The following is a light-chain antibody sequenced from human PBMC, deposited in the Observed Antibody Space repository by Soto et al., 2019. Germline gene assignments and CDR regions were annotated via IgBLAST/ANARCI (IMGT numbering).Light chain of an antibody. J-gene: IGLJ1*01. CDR2: EGN. CDR1: SSDVGSYNL. Sequence: QSVLTQPASVSGSPGQSITISCTGTSSDVGSYNLVSWYQQRPGQAPKLIIYEGNKRPSGVSNRFSASKSANTASLTISGLQAEDEADYYCCSYAGSSTVYVFGTGTKV. CDR3: CSYAGSSTVYV. V-gene: IGLV2-23*01.